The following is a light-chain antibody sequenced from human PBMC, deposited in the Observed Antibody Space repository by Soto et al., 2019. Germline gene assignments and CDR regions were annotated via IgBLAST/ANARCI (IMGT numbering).Light chain of an antibody. J-gene: IGLJ1*01. CDR2: DVS. CDR1: SSDVGGYNY. Sequence: QSALTQPASVSGSPGQSITISCTGTSSDVGGYNYVSWYQQHPGKAPKLMIYDVSNRPSGVSNRFSGSKSGNTASLTISGLQAEDEADYYCSSYRISRIGVFGTGTKVTVL. V-gene: IGLV2-14*01. CDR3: SSYRISRIGV.